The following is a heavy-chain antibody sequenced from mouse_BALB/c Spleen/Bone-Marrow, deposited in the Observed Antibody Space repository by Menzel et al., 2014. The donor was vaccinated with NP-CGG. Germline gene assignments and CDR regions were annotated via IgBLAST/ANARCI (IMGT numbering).Heavy chain of an antibody. J-gene: IGHJ4*01. Sequence: LKESGSELERPGASVKLSCKASGYTFTSYWMHWVKQRHGQGLEWIGNIYPGSGSTNYDEKFKSKGTLAVDTSSSTAYMHLSSLTSEDSAVYYCTRGYYPYYYAMDYWGQGTSVTVSS. CDR1: GYTFTSYW. CDR3: TRGYYPYYYAMDY. CDR2: IYPGSGST. V-gene: IGHV1S22*01. D-gene: IGHD2-3*01.